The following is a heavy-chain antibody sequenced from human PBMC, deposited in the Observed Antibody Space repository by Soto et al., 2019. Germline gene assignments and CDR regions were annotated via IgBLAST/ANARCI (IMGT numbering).Heavy chain of an antibody. CDR3: ARSDSSSSPPFDY. J-gene: IGHJ4*02. CDR1: GYTFTSYD. Sequence: GASVKVSCKASGYTFTSYDINWVRQATGQGLGWMGWMNPNSGNTGYAQKFQGRVTMTRNTSISTAYMELSSLRSEDTAVYYCARSDSSSSPPFDYWGQGTLVTVSS. D-gene: IGHD6-13*01. CDR2: MNPNSGNT. V-gene: IGHV1-8*01.